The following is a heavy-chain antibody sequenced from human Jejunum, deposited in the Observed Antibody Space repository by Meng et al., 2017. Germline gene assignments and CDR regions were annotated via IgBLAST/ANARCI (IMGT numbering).Heavy chain of an antibody. CDR3: ARNCTNTRCSHRGFDN. Sequence: QLQLQESGPGLVKPSETLSLTCTVSGGSITSHPYYWAWIRHPPGKGLEWIGSAYCSGSTYYNPSLRSRVTISVDTSKNQFSLRLSSVTASDAALYYCARNCTNTRCSHRGFDNWGQGSLVTVSS. CDR1: GGSITSHPYY. V-gene: IGHV4-39*01. J-gene: IGHJ4*02. CDR2: AYCSGST. D-gene: IGHD2-2*01.